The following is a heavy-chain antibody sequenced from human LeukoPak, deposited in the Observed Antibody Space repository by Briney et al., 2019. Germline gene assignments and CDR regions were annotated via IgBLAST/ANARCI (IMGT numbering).Heavy chain of an antibody. D-gene: IGHD2-8*01. CDR3: ARAVVFCTNGVCYKGYYYYGMDV. CDR2: IYYSGST. V-gene: IGHV4-30-4*01. Sequence: SETLSLTCTVSGGSISSGDYYWSWIRQPPGKGLEWIGYIYYSGSTYYNPSLKSRVTISVDTSKNQFSLELSSVTAADTAVYYCARAVVFCTNGVCYKGYYYYGMDVWGQGTTVTVSS. J-gene: IGHJ6*02. CDR1: GGSISSGDYY.